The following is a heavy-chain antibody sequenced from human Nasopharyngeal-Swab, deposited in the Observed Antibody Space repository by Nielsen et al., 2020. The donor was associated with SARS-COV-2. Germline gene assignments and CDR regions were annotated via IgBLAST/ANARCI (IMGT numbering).Heavy chain of an antibody. V-gene: IGHV3-23*01. CDR3: AKGYHVNAYYFDY. D-gene: IGHD1-1*01. Sequence: GGSLRLSCAASGFTFSSYAMSWVRQAPGKGLEWVSGISGSGGSTYYEDSVKGRFTISRDNSKNTLYLQMNSLRAEDTALYYCAKGYHVNAYYFDYWGQGSLVTVSS. J-gene: IGHJ4*02. CDR1: GFTFSSYA. CDR2: ISGSGGST.